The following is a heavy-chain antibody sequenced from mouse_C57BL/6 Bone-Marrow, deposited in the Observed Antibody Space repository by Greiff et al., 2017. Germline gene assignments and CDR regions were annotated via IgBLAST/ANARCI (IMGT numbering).Heavy chain of an antibody. CDR2: INSDGGST. Sequence: EVKLMESGGGLVQPGESLKLSCESNEYEFPSHDMSWVRKTPEKRLELVAAINSDGGSTYYPDTMERRFIISRDNTKKTLYLQMSSLRSEDTALYYCARPIYYDYDEDAMDYWGQGTSVTVSS. V-gene: IGHV5-2*01. J-gene: IGHJ4*01. D-gene: IGHD2-4*01. CDR1: EYEFPSHD. CDR3: ARPIYYDYDEDAMDY.